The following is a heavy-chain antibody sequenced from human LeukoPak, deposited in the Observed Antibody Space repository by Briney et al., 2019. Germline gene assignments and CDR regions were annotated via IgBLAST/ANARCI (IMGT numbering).Heavy chain of an antibody. CDR3: ARGAFLLFLEWLYGMDV. CDR2: MNPNSGIT. J-gene: IGHJ6*02. CDR1: GYTFTSYD. V-gene: IGHV1-8*01. D-gene: IGHD3-3*01. Sequence: ASVKVSCKASGYTFTSYDINWVRQATGQGLEWMGWMNPNSGITGYAQKFQGRVTMTRNTSISTAYMELSSLRSEDTAVYYCARGAFLLFLEWLYGMDVWGQGTTVTVSS.